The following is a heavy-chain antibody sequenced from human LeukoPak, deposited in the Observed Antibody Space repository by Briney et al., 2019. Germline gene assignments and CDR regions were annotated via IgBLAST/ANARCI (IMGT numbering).Heavy chain of an antibody. CDR1: GGSFSGYY. D-gene: IGHD2-2*02. CDR3: ARGRYCSSTSCYRGGPFDY. V-gene: IGHV4-34*01. J-gene: IGHJ4*02. Sequence: PSDTLSLTCAVYGGSFSGYYWIWIRQPPGKGLEWIGEINHSGSTNYNPSLKSRVTISVDTSKNQFSLKLSSVTAADTAVYYCARGRYCSSTSCYRGGPFDYWGQGTLVTVSS. CDR2: INHSGST.